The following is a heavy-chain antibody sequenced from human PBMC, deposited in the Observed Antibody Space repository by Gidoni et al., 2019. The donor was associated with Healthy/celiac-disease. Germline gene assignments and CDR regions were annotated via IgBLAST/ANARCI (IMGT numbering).Heavy chain of an antibody. J-gene: IGHJ3*02. Sequence: QRQLQESGPGLVKPSETLSLTCTVSGGSISSSSYYRGCIRQPPGKGLEWIGSIYYSGSTYYNPSLKSRVTISVDTSKNQFSLKLSSVTAADTAVYYCATTEPDIVVVVAADDAFDIWGQGTMVTVSS. V-gene: IGHV4-39*01. CDR3: ATTEPDIVVVVAADDAFDI. CDR1: GGSISSSSYY. D-gene: IGHD2-15*01. CDR2: IYYSGST.